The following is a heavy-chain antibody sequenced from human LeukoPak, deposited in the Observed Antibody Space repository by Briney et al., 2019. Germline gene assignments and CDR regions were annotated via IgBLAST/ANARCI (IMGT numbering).Heavy chain of an antibody. V-gene: IGHV4-31*03. CDR1: GGSISSGGYY. D-gene: IGHD2-2*01. CDR2: IYHSGST. Sequence: PSETLSLTCSVSGGSISSGGYYWTWIRQHPGKGLEWIGYIYHSGSTNYNPSLKSRVTISVDTSKNQFSLKLNSVTAADTAEYYCARDGRYCSTTSCQGWFDPWGQGTLVTVSS. J-gene: IGHJ5*02. CDR3: ARDGRYCSTTSCQGWFDP.